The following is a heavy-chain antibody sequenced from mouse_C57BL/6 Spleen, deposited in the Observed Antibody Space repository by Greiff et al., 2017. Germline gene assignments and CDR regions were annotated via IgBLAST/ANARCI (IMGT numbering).Heavy chain of an antibody. CDR2: IYPGNSDT. CDR3: TRKDWDEAY. CDR1: GYTFTSYW. D-gene: IGHD4-1*01. V-gene: IGHV1-5*01. J-gene: IGHJ3*01. Sequence: EVQLQESGTVLARPGASVKMSCKTSGYTFTSYWMHWVKQRPGQGLEWIGAIYPGNSDTSYNQKFKGKAKLTAVTSASPAYMELSSLTNDDSAVYYCTRKDWDEAYWGQGTLVTVSA.